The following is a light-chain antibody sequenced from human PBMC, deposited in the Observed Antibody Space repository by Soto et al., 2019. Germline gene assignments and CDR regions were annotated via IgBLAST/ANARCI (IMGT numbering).Light chain of an antibody. V-gene: IGLV1-44*01. J-gene: IGLJ2*01. CDR1: RSNIGTYT. Sequence: QSVLTQSPSASGTPGQRVTISCSGSRSNIGTYTVNWYQQLPGTAPTLLIFRNHQRPSGVPDRFSGSKSGTSASLAISGPQSEDEAEDYCAAWDDSLRDVVFGGGTKLTLL. CDR3: AAWDDSLRDVV. CDR2: RNH.